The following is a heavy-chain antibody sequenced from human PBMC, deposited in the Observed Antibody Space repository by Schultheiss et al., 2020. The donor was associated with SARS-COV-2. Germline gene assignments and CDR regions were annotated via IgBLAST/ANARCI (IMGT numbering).Heavy chain of an antibody. V-gene: IGHV4-4*02. CDR1: GGSISSSNW. J-gene: IGHJ3*02. Sequence: SETLSLTCAVSGGSISSSNWWSWVRQPPGKGLEWIGEIYYSGSTNYNPSLKGRVTISVDKSKNQFSLKLSSVTAADTAVYYCAREGVSYLADAFDIWGQGTTVTVSS. CDR2: IYYSGST. D-gene: IGHD1-26*01. CDR3: AREGVSYLADAFDI.